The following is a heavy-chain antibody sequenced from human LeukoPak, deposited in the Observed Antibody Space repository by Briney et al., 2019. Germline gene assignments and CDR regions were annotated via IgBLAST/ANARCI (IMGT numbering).Heavy chain of an antibody. CDR2: IRSTGST. J-gene: IGHJ6*02. V-gene: IGHV4-59*08. D-gene: IGHD4-11*01. Sequence: SETLSLTCTVSGGSVSDYFWSWLRQPPGKGLEWVAYIRSTGSTNYNPSLKSRLMISLDTSKSQVSLKLSSVTAADTAVYYCARHNQVTVTTSSYTYPMDVWGQGTTVTVSS. CDR1: GGSVSDYF. CDR3: ARHNQVTVTTSSYTYPMDV.